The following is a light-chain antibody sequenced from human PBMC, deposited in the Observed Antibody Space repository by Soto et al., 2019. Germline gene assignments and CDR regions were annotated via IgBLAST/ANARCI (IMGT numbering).Light chain of an antibody. Sequence: QSALTQPASVSGSPGQSITISCTGTSSDVGGYNYVSWYQQHPGKAPKLMIYDVSNRPSGVSNRFSGSKSGNTASLTISVLQAEDVADYYCSSYTSSSSLVFGTGTKVTGL. V-gene: IGLV2-14*01. CDR3: SSYTSSSSLV. CDR1: SSDVGGYNY. CDR2: DVS. J-gene: IGLJ1*01.